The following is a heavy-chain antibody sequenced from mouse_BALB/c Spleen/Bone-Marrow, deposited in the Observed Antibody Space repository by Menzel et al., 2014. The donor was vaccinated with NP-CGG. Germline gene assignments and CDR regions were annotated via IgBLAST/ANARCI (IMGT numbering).Heavy chain of an antibody. J-gene: IGHJ1*01. V-gene: IGHV1-9*01. CDR2: TLPGSGST. D-gene: IGHD1-1*01. CDR3: AREDGLWYFDV. CDR1: GYTFSSYW. Sequence: QVQLQQPGAELMKPGASVEISCKATGYTFSSYWIEWVKQRPGHGLEWIGETLPGSGSTNYNEKFKGKATFTADTSSNTAYMQLSGLTSEDCAVYYCAREDGLWYFDVWGAGTTVTVSS.